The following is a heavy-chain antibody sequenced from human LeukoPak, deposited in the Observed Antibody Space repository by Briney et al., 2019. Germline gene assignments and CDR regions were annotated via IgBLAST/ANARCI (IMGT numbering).Heavy chain of an antibody. CDR1: GASISGSGYS. J-gene: IGHJ3*02. CDR3: ARDRTTYYYDSSGSPDAFDI. Sequence: SETLSLTCTVSGASISGSGYSWSWIRQPPGKGLEWIGYIYYSGSTYYNPSLKSRVTISVDTSKNQFSLKLSSVTAADTAVYYCARDRTTYYYDSSGSPDAFDIWGQGTMVTVSS. V-gene: IGHV4-30-4*07. CDR2: IYYSGST. D-gene: IGHD3-22*01.